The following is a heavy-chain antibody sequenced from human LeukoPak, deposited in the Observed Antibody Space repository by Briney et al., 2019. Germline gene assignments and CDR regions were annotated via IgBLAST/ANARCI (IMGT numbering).Heavy chain of an antibody. CDR2: INPSGGST. CDR3: ARAEWELPNDY. D-gene: IGHD1-26*01. CDR1: GYTFTSYY. Sequence: GASVKVSCKASGYTFTSYYMHWVRQAPGQGLEWMGIINPSGGSTSYAQKFQGRVTMTRDMSTSTVYVELSSLRSEDTAVYYCARAEWELPNDYWGQGTLVTVSS. J-gene: IGHJ4*02. V-gene: IGHV1-46*01.